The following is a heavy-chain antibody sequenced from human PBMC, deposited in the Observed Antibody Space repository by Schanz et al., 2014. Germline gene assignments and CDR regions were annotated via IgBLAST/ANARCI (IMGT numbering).Heavy chain of an antibody. J-gene: IGHJ4*02. CDR2: ISPYNGNT. V-gene: IGHV1-46*01. Sequence: QVQLVQSGAEVKKPGASVKVSCKASGYTFTSDSMHWVRQAPGQGLEWMGWISPYNGNTNYAQKFQGRVTMTRDTSTSTAYMDVSSLRSEDTAVYYCASSGAGYSSSWDFDYWGQGTLVTVSA. CDR3: ASSGAGYSSSWDFDY. CDR1: GYTFTSDS. D-gene: IGHD6-13*01.